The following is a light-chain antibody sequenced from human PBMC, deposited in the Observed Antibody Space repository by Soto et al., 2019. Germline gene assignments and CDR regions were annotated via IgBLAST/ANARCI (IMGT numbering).Light chain of an antibody. J-gene: IGLJ1*01. CDR3: CSYAGSYTFV. CDR1: ISDVGGYNY. Sequence: QSALTQPGSVCGSPGQSFTISCTGTISDVGGYNYVSWYQQHPGKAPKLMIYDVSKRPSGVPDRFSGSKSGNTASLTISGLQAEDEADYYCCSYAGSYTFVFGTGTKVTAL. V-gene: IGLV2-11*01. CDR2: DVS.